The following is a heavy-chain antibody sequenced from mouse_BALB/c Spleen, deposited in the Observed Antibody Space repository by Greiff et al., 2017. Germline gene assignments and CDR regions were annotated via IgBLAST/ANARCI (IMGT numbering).Heavy chain of an antibody. CDR2: ISSGGGST. CDR1: GFAFSSYD. V-gene: IGHV5-12-1*01. J-gene: IGHJ3*01. Sequence: EVQGVESGGGLVKPGGSLKLSCAASGFAFSSYDMSWVRQTPEKRLEWVAYISSGGGSTYYPDTVKGRFTISRDNAKNTLYLQMSSLKSEDTAMYYCARHGYDYDGPWFAYWGQGTLVTVSA. CDR3: ARHGYDYDGPWFAY. D-gene: IGHD2-4*01.